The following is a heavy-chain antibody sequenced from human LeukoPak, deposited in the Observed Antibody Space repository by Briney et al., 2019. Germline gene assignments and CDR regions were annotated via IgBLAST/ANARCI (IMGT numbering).Heavy chain of an antibody. V-gene: IGHV3-43*02. CDR1: GFTFHNYA. Sequence: GGSLRLSCAASGFTFHNYAIRWVRQAPGKGLEWVSLTSGDGITTYFADSVKGRFTISRDNSKSSLSLQMNSLRTEDTALYYCARDHVYGGADYWGQGTLVTVSS. CDR3: ARDHVYGGADY. J-gene: IGHJ4*02. CDR2: TSGDGITT. D-gene: IGHD5/OR15-5a*01.